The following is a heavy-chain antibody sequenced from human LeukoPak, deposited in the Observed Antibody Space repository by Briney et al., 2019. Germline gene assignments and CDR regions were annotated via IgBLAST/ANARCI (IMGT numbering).Heavy chain of an antibody. Sequence: SGGSLRLSCAASGITVSGNYMTWVRQAPGKGPEWVSVIYIDGSTYYADSLKGRFTTSRENSKNTLFLQMNSLRAEDTAVYYCAKLGHAFDIWGQGTMVTVSS. CDR1: GITVSGNY. V-gene: IGHV3-53*01. CDR2: IYIDGST. CDR3: AKLGHAFDI. J-gene: IGHJ3*02. D-gene: IGHD3-16*01.